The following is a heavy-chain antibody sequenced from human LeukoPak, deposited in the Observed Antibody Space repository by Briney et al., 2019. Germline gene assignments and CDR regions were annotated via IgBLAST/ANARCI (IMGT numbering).Heavy chain of an antibody. Sequence: SVKVSCKASGGTFSSYAISWVRQAPGQGLEWMGGIIPIFGTANYAQKFQGRVRITADESTSTAYMELSSLRSEDTAVYYCARGLYSGYAEDYYMDVWGKGTTVTISS. CDR2: IIPIFGTA. V-gene: IGHV1-69*13. D-gene: IGHD5-12*01. CDR1: GGTFSSYA. CDR3: ARGLYSGYAEDYYMDV. J-gene: IGHJ6*03.